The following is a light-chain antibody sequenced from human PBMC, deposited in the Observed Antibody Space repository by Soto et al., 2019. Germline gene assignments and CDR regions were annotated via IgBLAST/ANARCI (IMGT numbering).Light chain of an antibody. CDR3: QQSNNWPYT. CDR1: QSVSDN. Sequence: EIVMTQSPATLSVSPGERATLSCRASQSVSDNLAWYQQKPGQAPRLLIYGASTRATGIPARFSGSGSGPEFTLPLSTLQYEDFALYYCQQSNNWPYTFGQSTKLHIK. V-gene: IGKV3-15*01. CDR2: GAS. J-gene: IGKJ2*01.